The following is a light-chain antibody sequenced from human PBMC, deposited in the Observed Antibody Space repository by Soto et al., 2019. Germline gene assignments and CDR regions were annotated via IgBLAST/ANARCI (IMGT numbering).Light chain of an antibody. CDR2: DVN. J-gene: IGLJ2*01. CDR3: VSYAGSNKPA. V-gene: IGLV2-8*01. CDR1: SSVVGGYNY. Sequence: QSVLTQPPSASGSPGQSVAISCSGTSSVVGGYNYVSWYQQHPGKAPKLMIYDVNKRPSGVPDRFFGSKSGNTASLTVSGLQAEDEADYYCVSYAGSNKPAFGGGTKLTVL.